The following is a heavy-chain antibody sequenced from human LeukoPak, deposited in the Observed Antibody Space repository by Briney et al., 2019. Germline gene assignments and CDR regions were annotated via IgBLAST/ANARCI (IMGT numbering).Heavy chain of an antibody. CDR1: GFTFSSYA. V-gene: IGHV3-23*01. CDR2: ISGSGGST. D-gene: IGHD2-21*01. Sequence: GGSLRLSCAASGFTFSSYAMSWVRQAPGKGLEWVSAISGSGGSTYYADSVKGRFTTSRDNSKNTLYLQMNSLRAEDTAVYYCAKFLPTHIVVANYYFDYWGQGTLVTVSS. CDR3: AKFLPTHIVVANYYFDY. J-gene: IGHJ4*02.